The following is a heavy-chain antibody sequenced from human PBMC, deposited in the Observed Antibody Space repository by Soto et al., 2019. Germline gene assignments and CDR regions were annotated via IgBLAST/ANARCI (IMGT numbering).Heavy chain of an antibody. D-gene: IGHD2-21*02. V-gene: IGHV3-23*01. CDR2: ISGSGGST. CDR1: GFTFSSYA. J-gene: IGHJ4*02. Sequence: EVQLLESGGGLVQPGGSLRLSCAASGFTFSSYAMSWVRQAPGKGLEWVSAISGSGGSTYYADSVKGRFTISRDNSKNSLYLQMNILRAEDTAVSYCAKDGGVTGFDYWGQGTLVTVSS. CDR3: AKDGGVTGFDY.